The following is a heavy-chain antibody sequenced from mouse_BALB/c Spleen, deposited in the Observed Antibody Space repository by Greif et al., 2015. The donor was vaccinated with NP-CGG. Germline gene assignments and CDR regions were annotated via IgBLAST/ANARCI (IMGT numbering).Heavy chain of an antibody. D-gene: IGHD2-1*01. CDR1: GYSFTSYW. V-gene: IGHV1S126*01. Sequence: VQLQESGPQLVRPGASVKISCKASGYSFTSYWMHWVKQRPGQGLEWIGMIDPSDSETRLNQKFKDKATLTVDKSSSTAYMQLGSPTSEDSAVYYCARHGNHPGYAMDYWGQGTSVTVSS. CDR2: IDPSDSET. CDR3: ARHGNHPGYAMDY. J-gene: IGHJ4*01.